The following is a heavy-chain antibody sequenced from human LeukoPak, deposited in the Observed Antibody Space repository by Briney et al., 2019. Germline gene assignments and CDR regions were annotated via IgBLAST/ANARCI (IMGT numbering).Heavy chain of an antibody. CDR2: IVVGSGNT. CDR1: GFTFTSSA. CDR3: AADGHDCSGGSCQGY. J-gene: IGHJ4*02. Sequence: SVKVSCKASGFTFTSSAMQWVRQARGQRLEWIGWIVVGSGNTNYAQKFQERVTITRDMSTSTAYIELSSLRSEDTAVYYCAADGHDCSGGSCQGYGGQGTLVAVS. V-gene: IGHV1-58*02. D-gene: IGHD2-15*01.